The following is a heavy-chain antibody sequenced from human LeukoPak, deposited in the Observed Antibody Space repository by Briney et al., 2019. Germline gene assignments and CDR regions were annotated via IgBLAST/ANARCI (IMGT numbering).Heavy chain of an antibody. CDR1: GFTFSSYS. CDR3: ARPRPPNWNYYSS. Sequence: PGESLRLSCAASGFTFSSYSMNWVRQAPGKGLEWIGEINHSGSTNYNPSLKSRVTISVDTSKNQFSLKLSSVTAADTAVYYCARPRPPNWNYYSSWGQGTLVTVSS. J-gene: IGHJ4*02. CDR2: INHSGST. D-gene: IGHD1-7*01. V-gene: IGHV4-34*01.